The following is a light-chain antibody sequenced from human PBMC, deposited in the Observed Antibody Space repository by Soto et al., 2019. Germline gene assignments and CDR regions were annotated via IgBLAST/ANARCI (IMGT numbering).Light chain of an antibody. V-gene: IGKV1-5*03. J-gene: IGKJ1*01. CDR1: QTISTW. Sequence: DIQMTQSPPTLSASVGDRVTITCRASQTISTWLAWYQQKPGKAPKLLIYKASKLENGVPSRFSGSGSGTEFTLTISSLQPADFATYYCQQYNSYSTFGQGTKVDIK. CDR2: KAS. CDR3: QQYNSYST.